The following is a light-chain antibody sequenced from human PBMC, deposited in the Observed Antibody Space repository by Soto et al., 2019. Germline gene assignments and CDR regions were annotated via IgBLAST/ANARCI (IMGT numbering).Light chain of an antibody. CDR2: EAS. J-gene: IGKJ1*01. Sequence: DIQMTQSPSTLSASVGDRVTITCWASQTIDSWLAWYQQKPGKAPNLLISEASTLESGVPSRFSGSESGTEFILSISSLQPDDFASYYCQQYKSYPWTFGQGTKVEIK. CDR3: QQYKSYPWT. V-gene: IGKV1-5*03. CDR1: QTIDSW.